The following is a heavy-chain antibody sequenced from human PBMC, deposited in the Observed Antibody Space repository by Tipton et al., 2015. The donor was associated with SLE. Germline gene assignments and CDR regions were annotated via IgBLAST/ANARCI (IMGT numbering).Heavy chain of an antibody. Sequence: TLSLTCSVSGGSISNSRHYWGCIRQPPGKGLEWIGTIYYGGTTYYNPSLKSRVAMSVDTSKNQFSLKLNSVTAADTAIYYCARESFTNDFYYYMDVWGKGTTVTVSS. CDR2: IYYGGTT. D-gene: IGHD2-8*01. CDR1: GGSISNSRHY. V-gene: IGHV4-39*07. J-gene: IGHJ6*03. CDR3: ARESFTNDFYYYMDV.